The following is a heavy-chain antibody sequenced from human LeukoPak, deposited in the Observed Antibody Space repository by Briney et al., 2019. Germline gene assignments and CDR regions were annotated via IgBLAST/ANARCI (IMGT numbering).Heavy chain of an antibody. D-gene: IGHD4-17*01. V-gene: IGHV3-64*01. Sequence: GGSLRLSCAASGFTFSSYAMHWVRQAPGKGLEYVSATSSNGGSTYYANSVKGRFTISRDNSKNTLYLQMGSLRAEDMAVYYCARVFGTTYGDRFLDYWGQGTLVTVSS. J-gene: IGHJ4*02. CDR2: TSSNGGST. CDR3: ARVFGTTYGDRFLDY. CDR1: GFTFSSYA.